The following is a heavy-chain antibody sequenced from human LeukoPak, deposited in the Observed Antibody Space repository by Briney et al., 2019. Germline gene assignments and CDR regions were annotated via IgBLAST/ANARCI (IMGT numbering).Heavy chain of an antibody. D-gene: IGHD3-10*01. CDR1: GGSISSYY. CDR2: IYYSGST. V-gene: IGHV4-59*01. Sequence: PSETLSPTCTVSGGSISSYYWSWIRQPPGKGLEWIGYIYYSGSTNYNPSLKSRVTISVDTSKNQFSLKLSSVTAADTAVYYCARSRYGGYYYYYGMDVWGQGTTVTVSS. J-gene: IGHJ6*02. CDR3: ARSRYGGYYYYYGMDV.